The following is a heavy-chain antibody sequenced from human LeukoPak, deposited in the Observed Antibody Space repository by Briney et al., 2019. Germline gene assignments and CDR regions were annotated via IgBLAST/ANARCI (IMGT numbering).Heavy chain of an antibody. V-gene: IGHV3-23*01. CDR2: IGGGGTVT. CDR3: AKDRISGSRTFDY. Sequence: GRSLRLSCAASGFTFSSYAMSWVRQAPGKGLEWVSAIGGGGTVTYYADSVKGRFTISRDNSKNTLYLQMNSLRAEDTAVYYCAKDRISGSRTFDYWGQGTLVTVSS. CDR1: GFTFSSYA. J-gene: IGHJ4*02. D-gene: IGHD1-26*01.